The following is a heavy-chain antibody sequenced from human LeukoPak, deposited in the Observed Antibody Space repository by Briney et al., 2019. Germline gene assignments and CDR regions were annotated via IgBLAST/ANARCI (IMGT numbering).Heavy chain of an antibody. Sequence: SETLSLTCTVSGGSISSSSYYWGWIRQPPGKGLEWIGSIYYSGSTYYNPSLKSRVTISVDTSKNQFSLKLSSVAAADTAVYYCARDQVWDYGGKRLDYWGQGTLVTVSS. V-gene: IGHV4-39*07. D-gene: IGHD4-23*01. CDR1: GGSISSSSYY. CDR3: ARDQVWDYGGKRLDY. CDR2: IYYSGST. J-gene: IGHJ4*02.